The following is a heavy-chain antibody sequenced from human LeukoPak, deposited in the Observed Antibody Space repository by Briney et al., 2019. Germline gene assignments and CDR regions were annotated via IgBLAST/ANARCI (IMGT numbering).Heavy chain of an antibody. Sequence: ASVKVSCKASGYTITNNYMHWVRQAPGQGLEWMGVINPSGTGTSYAQKFQGRVTMTRDMSTSTVYMELSSLRSEDTAVYYCARSRYSGSYNFDYWGQGTLVTVSS. D-gene: IGHD1-26*01. CDR2: INPSGTGT. V-gene: IGHV1-46*01. CDR1: GYTITNNY. J-gene: IGHJ4*02. CDR3: ARSRYSGSYNFDY.